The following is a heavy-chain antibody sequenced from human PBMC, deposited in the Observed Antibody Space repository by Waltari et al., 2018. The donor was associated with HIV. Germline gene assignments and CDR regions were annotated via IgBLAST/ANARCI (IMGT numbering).Heavy chain of an antibody. D-gene: IGHD3-22*01. CDR1: GFTFSTYV. Sequence: QVQLVESGGGVVQPGRSLRLSCAASGFTFSTYVMHWVRQAPVKGLEGVADISPDGSDKYHADSVKGRFTISRDNSKNTLYLQMNSLRAEDTAVYFCAREYYFDSSGYNSGFDYWGQGTLVTVSS. V-gene: IGHV3-30*01. CDR3: AREYYFDSSGYNSGFDY. J-gene: IGHJ4*02. CDR2: ISPDGSDK.